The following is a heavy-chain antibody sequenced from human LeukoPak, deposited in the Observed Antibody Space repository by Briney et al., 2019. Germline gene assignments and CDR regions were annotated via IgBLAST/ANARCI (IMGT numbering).Heavy chain of an antibody. CDR1: GFTFSSYW. CDR2: INGDGSST. D-gene: IGHD3-10*01. V-gene: IGHV3-74*01. Sequence: GGSLRLSCAASGFTFSSYWMHWVRQAPGKGLVWVSRINGDGSSTTYAGSVKGRFTISRDNARNTLSLQMNSLRAEDTAVYSCAKAYGSGSYFSLDYWGQGTLVTVSS. CDR3: AKAYGSGSYFSLDY. J-gene: IGHJ4*02.